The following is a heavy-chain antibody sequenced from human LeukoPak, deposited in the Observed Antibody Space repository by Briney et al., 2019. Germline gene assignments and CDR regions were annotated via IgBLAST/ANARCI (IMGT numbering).Heavy chain of an antibody. V-gene: IGHV4-39*01. CDR3: ARRYYYDSSGYDY. CDR2: IYYSGST. Sequence: SETLSLTCTVSGGSISSSSYYWGWLRQPPGKGLEWIGSIYYSGSTYYNPSLKSRVTISVDTSKNQFSLKLSSVTAADTAVYYCARRYYYDSSGYDYWGQGTLVTVSS. D-gene: IGHD3-22*01. J-gene: IGHJ4*02. CDR1: GGSISSSSYY.